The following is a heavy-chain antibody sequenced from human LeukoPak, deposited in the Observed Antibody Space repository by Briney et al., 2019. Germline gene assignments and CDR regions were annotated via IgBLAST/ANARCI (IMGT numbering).Heavy chain of an antibody. D-gene: IGHD6-13*01. CDR2: INHSGST. V-gene: IGHV4-34*01. Sequence: KSSETLSLTCAVYGGAFSGYYWSWIRQPPGKGLEWIGEINHSGSTNYNPSLKSRVTISVDTSKNQFSLKLSSVTAADTAVYYCARRVPRQLVLRGFDYWGQGTLVTVSS. CDR1: GGAFSGYY. J-gene: IGHJ4*02. CDR3: ARRVPRQLVLRGFDY.